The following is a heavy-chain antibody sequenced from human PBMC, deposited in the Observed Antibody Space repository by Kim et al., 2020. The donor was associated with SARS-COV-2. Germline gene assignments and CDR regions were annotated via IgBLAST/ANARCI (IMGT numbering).Heavy chain of an antibody. J-gene: IGHJ6*03. V-gene: IGHV4-34*01. CDR3: ARGLVVVPAAPPLYYYYYMDV. Sequence: SETLSLTCAVYGGSFSGYYWSWIRQPPGKGLEWIGEINHSGSTNYNPSLKSRVTISVDTSKNQFSLKLSSVTAADTAVYYCARGLVVVPAAPPLYYYYYMDVWGKGTTVTVSS. D-gene: IGHD2-2*01. CDR1: GGSFSGYY. CDR2: INHSGST.